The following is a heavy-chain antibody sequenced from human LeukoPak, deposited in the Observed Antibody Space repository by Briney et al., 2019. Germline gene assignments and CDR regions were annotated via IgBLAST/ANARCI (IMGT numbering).Heavy chain of an antibody. CDR1: GYTFTGYY. D-gene: IGHD3-22*01. Sequence: ASVKVSCKASGYTFTGYYMHWVRQAPGQGLEWMGWINPNSGGTNYAQKFQGRVTMTRDTSISTAYMELSRLRSDDTAVYYCARDGKFHYDSSGYSLDYWGQGTLVTVSS. CDR2: INPNSGGT. J-gene: IGHJ4*02. V-gene: IGHV1-2*02. CDR3: ARDGKFHYDSSGYSLDY.